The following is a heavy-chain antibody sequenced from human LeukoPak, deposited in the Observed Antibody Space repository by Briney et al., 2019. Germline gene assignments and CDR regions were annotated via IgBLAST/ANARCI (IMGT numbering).Heavy chain of an antibody. CDR3: ARTYYYDSSGYWNDAFDI. J-gene: IGHJ3*02. Sequence: SETLSLTCAVHGESFSGYYWSWVRQPPGKGLEWIGEINHSESTNHNPSLKSRVTISVDTSKNQFSLKLSSVTAADTAVYYCARTYYYDSSGYWNDAFDIWGQGTMVTVSS. CDR1: GESFSGYY. CDR2: INHSEST. D-gene: IGHD3-22*01. V-gene: IGHV4-34*01.